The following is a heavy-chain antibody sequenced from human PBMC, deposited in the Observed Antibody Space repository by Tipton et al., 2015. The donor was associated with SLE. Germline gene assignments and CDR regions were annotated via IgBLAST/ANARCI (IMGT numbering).Heavy chain of an antibody. CDR1: GGSFGGYY. V-gene: IGHV4-34*01. CDR2: INHSGST. Sequence: TLSLTCAVYGGSFGGYYWSWIRQPPGKGLEWIGEINHSGSTNYNPSLKSRVTISVDTSKNQFSLKLSSVTAADTAVYYCARGNSSYSSSPNFDYWGQGTLVTVSS. CDR3: ARGNSSYSSSPNFDY. D-gene: IGHD6-6*01. J-gene: IGHJ4*02.